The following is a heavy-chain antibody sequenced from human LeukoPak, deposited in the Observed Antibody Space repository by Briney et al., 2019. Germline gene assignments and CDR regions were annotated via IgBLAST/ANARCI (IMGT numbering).Heavy chain of an antibody. J-gene: IGHJ3*02. D-gene: IGHD2-2*01. CDR2: IIPIFGTA. CDR3: ARTLGYCSSTSWPDAFDI. CDR1: GGTFSSYA. Sequence: SVKVSCKASGGTFSSYAISWVRQAPGQGLEWMGGIIPIFGTANYAQKFQGRVTITADESTSTAYMELSSLRSEDTAVYYCARTLGYCSSTSWPDAFDIWGQGTMVTVSS. V-gene: IGHV1-69*01.